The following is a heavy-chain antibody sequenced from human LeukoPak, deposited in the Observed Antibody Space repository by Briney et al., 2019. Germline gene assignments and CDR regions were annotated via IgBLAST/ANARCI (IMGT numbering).Heavy chain of an antibody. CDR3: ARITDRTIFGEIMHGFDI. V-gene: IGHV4-39*01. CDR2: IYYNGRT. CDR1: GDSIDNNNYY. D-gene: IGHD3-3*01. J-gene: IGHJ3*02. Sequence: SETLSLTCTVSGDSIDNNNYYWGWIRQPPGKGLEWIGNIYYNGRTYYSPSLKSRGTISVDTSNNQFSLKLSSVTAADTAVYYCARITDRTIFGEIMHGFDIWGQGTPVTVSS.